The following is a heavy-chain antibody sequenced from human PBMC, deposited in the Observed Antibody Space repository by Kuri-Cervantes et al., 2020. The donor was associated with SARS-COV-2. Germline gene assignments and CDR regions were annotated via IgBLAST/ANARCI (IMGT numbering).Heavy chain of an antibody. D-gene: IGHD3-3*01. V-gene: IGHV3-15*01. J-gene: IGHJ4*02. CDR2: IRSKTEGGTT. CDR1: GFTFKNAW. CDR3: TRDDFWSGYFED. Sequence: GESLKISCAATGFTFKNAWMSWVRRAPGKGLEWVGRIRSKTEGGTTDYAAPAKGRFSISRDDSKNTLFLQMNSLKTEDTAVYYCTRDDFWSGYFEDWGQGTLVTVSS.